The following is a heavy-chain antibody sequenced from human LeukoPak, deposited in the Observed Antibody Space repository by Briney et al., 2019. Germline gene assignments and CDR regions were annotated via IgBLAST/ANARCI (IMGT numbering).Heavy chain of an antibody. CDR1: GFTFSSYA. D-gene: IGHD3-3*01. Sequence: GGSLRLSCAASGFTFSSYAMSWVRQAPGKGLEWVSAISGSGGSTYYADSVKGRFTISRDNSKSTLYLQMNSLRAEDTAVYYCAKEIYPGFDFWSGYYNWGQGTLVTVSS. CDR3: AKEIYPGFDFWSGYYN. J-gene: IGHJ4*02. CDR2: ISGSGGST. V-gene: IGHV3-23*01.